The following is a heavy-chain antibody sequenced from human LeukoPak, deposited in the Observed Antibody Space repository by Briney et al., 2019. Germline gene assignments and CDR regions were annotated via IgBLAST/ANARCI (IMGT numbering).Heavy chain of an antibody. CDR2: ISRSGTII. CDR1: GFTFSGYE. Sequence: PGGSLRLSCAASGFTFSGYEMNWVRQAPGKGLEWVSYISRSGTIISYADPVRGRLTISRDNAKNSLYLQMNSLRAEDTAVYYCARERDDYYFDYWGQGTLVTVSS. J-gene: IGHJ4*02. CDR3: ARERDDYYFDY. V-gene: IGHV3-48*03. D-gene: IGHD3-3*01.